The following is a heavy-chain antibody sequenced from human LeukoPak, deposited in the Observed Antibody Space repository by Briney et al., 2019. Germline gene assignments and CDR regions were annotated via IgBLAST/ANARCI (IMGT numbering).Heavy chain of an antibody. V-gene: IGHV3-7*05. CDR1: GFVFSNYW. D-gene: IGHD3-10*01. Sequence: TGGSLRLSCEASGFVFSNYWMNWVRQSPGKGLEWVANINQDGSEKHDADSVKGRFTISRDNAKKSLQLHLSSLRVEDTAVYYCVRDRRLYGRNYNFGKDVGVQGTAVIV. J-gene: IGHJ6*02. CDR3: VRDRRLYGRNYNFGKDV. CDR2: INQDGSEK.